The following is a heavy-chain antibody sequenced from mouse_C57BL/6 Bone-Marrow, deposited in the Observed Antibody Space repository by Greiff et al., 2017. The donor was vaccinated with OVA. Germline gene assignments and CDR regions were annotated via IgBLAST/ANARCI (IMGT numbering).Heavy chain of an antibody. CDR1: GFTFSSYA. V-gene: IGHV5-9-1*02. J-gene: IGHJ1*03. CDR3: TRDRSWDLDWYFDV. Sequence: EVKVVESGEGLVKPGGSLKLSCAASGFTFSSYAMSWVRQTPEKRLEWVAYISSGGDYIYYADTVKGRFTISRDNARNTLHLQMSSLKSEDTAMYYCTRDRSWDLDWYFDVWGTGTTVTVSS. D-gene: IGHD4-1*01. CDR2: ISSGGDYI.